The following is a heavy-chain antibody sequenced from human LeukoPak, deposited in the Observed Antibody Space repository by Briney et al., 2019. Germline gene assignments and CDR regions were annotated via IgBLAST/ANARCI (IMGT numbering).Heavy chain of an antibody. Sequence: GGSLRLSCAASGLILSTHGMHWVRQAPGKGLEWVAGMWYDESREDYADSVKGRFTISRDMSKNTLNLQMNSLRVEDTAMFYCARDLSFGSLDFRGQGTLVTVSS. CDR2: MWYDESRE. J-gene: IGHJ4*02. CDR3: ARDLSFGSLDF. CDR1: GLILSTHG. D-gene: IGHD1-26*01. V-gene: IGHV3-33*01.